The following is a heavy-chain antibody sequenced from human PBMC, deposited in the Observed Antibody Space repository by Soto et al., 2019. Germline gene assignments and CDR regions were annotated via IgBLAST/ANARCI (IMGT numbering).Heavy chain of an antibody. V-gene: IGHV3-30*03. CDR1: GFTFSNYG. CDR3: AGYHGDSSSWSPFVS. CDR2: ISYDGTNK. D-gene: IGHD6-13*01. Sequence: GGSLRLSCAASGFTFSNYGMHWVRQAPGKGLEWVALISYDGTNKYYGDSVKGRFTISRDNSKNTLYLQMNSLRAEDTAVYYCAGYHGDSSSWSPFVSWGQGTLVTVSS. J-gene: IGHJ4*02.